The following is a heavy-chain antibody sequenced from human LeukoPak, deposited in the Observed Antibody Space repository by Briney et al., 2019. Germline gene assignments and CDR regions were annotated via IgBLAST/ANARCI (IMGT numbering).Heavy chain of an antibody. D-gene: IGHD6-19*01. Sequence: PSETLSLTCTVSGGSISSYYWSWIRQPPGKGLEWIGYIYYSGSTNYNPSLKSRVSISVDTSMKQFSLKLSSVTAADTAVYYCAREYSSTFSGVRIDWFDPWGQGTLVTVSS. CDR2: IYYSGST. CDR3: AREYSSTFSGVRIDWFDP. CDR1: GGSISSYY. V-gene: IGHV4-59*12. J-gene: IGHJ5*02.